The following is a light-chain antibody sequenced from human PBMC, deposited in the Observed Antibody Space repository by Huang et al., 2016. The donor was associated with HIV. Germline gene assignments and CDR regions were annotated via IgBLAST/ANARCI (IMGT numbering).Light chain of an antibody. J-gene: IGKJ5*01. CDR3: QQLNTYPIT. V-gene: IGKV1-9*01. CDR2: GAS. CDR1: QGIRSH. Sequence: IQLTQSPSSLSASVGDRVTITCRASQGIRSHVAWYQLKPGKAPKLLIYGASTLRSGVPSRFIGSGSGTDFTLTISSLQPDDFASYYCQQLNTYPITFGQGTRLEIK.